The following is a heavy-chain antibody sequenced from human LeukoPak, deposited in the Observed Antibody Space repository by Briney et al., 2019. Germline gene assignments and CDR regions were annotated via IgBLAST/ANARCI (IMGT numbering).Heavy chain of an antibody. CDR3: ARASTYYYGSGSYYFDY. Sequence: SQTLSLTCAVSGGSISSGGYSWSWIRQPPGKGLEWIGYVYHSGSTYYNPSLKSRLTISVDRSKNQFSLKLSSVTAADTAVYYCARASTYYYGSGSYYFDYWGQGTLVTVSS. CDR1: GGSISSGGYS. D-gene: IGHD3-10*01. V-gene: IGHV4-30-2*01. CDR2: VYHSGST. J-gene: IGHJ4*02.